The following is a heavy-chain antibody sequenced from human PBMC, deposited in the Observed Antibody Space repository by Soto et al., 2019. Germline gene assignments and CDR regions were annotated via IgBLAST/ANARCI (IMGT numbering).Heavy chain of an antibody. CDR3: ARGSHLESYGYFGY. J-gene: IGHJ4*02. CDR1: GFTFNNYD. CDR2: IGTAGDP. Sequence: PWLSLRCSCPASGFTFNNYDLHSGPQATGQGLEWGSSIGTAGDPYYPGSVKGRFTSSRKNAKNSLSLQLSSLRAGDTAVYYCARGSHLESYGYFGYWGKGSLVTASS. D-gene: IGHD1-26*01. V-gene: IGHV3-13*05.